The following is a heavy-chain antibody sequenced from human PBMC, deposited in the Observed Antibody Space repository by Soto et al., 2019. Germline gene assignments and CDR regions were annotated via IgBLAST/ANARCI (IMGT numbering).Heavy chain of an antibody. J-gene: IGHJ3*02. D-gene: IGHD3-22*01. CDR2: IYHSGST. CDR3: ARVPVVIGAFDI. CDR1: GCSISRGCYS. Sequence: TVSLTCAGSGCSISRGCYSWSLIRQPPGKGLEWIGYIYHSGSTYYNPSLKSRVTISVDRSKNQLSLKLSSVTAADTAVYYCARVPVVIGAFDIWGQGTMFTISS. V-gene: IGHV4-30-2*01.